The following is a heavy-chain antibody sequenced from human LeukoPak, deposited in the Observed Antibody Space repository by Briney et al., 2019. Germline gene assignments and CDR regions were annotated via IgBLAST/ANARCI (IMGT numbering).Heavy chain of an antibody. D-gene: IGHD1-26*01. V-gene: IGHV3-53*01. J-gene: IGHJ3*02. CDR2: IYSGGNT. Sequence: GGSLRLSCAASGFTVSSNYMSWVRQAPGKGLEWVSIIYSGGNTFYADSVEGRFTISRDNSKNTLYLQMNSLRAVDTAVYYCARGGSYLSAFDIWGQGTMVTVSS. CDR3: ARGGSYLSAFDI. CDR1: GFTVSSNY.